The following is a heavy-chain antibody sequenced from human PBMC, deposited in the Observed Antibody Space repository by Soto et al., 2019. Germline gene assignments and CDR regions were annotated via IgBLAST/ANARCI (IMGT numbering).Heavy chain of an antibody. CDR3: ARQKVGATGDFDY. CDR1: GGSISSSSYY. Sequence: QLQLQESGPGLVKPSETLSLTCTVSGGSISSSSYYWGWIRQPPGKGLEWIGSIYYSGSTYYNPSLKSRVTISVDTSKNQFSLKLSSVTAADTAVYYCARQKVGATGDFDYWGQGTLVTVSS. CDR2: IYYSGST. J-gene: IGHJ4*02. D-gene: IGHD1-26*01. V-gene: IGHV4-39*01.